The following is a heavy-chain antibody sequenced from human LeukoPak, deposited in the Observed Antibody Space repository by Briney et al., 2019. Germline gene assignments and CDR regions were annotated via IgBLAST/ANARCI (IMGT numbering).Heavy chain of an antibody. J-gene: IGHJ5*02. D-gene: IGHD3-3*01. CDR3: ARDGKYYDFWSGYYAEWFDP. CDR2: ISSSSSYI. V-gene: IGHV3-21*01. Sequence: GGSLRLSCAASGFTFSSYSTNWVRQAPGKGLEWVSSISSSSSYIYYADSVKGRFTISRDNAKNSLYLQMNSLRAEDTAVYYCARDGKYYDFWSGYYAEWFDPWGQGTLVTVSS. CDR1: GFTFSSYS.